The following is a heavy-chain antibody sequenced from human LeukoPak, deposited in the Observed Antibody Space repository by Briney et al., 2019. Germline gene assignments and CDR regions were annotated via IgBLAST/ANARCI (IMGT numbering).Heavy chain of an antibody. Sequence: ASVKVSCKASGGTFSSYAISWVRQAPGQGLGWMGGIIPIFGTANYAQKFQGRVTITADESTSTAYMELSSLRSEDTAVYYCARGVIAAAGPPLDAFDIWGQGTMVTVSS. CDR2: IIPIFGTA. CDR3: ARGVIAAAGPPLDAFDI. CDR1: GGTFSSYA. V-gene: IGHV1-69*13. J-gene: IGHJ3*02. D-gene: IGHD6-13*01.